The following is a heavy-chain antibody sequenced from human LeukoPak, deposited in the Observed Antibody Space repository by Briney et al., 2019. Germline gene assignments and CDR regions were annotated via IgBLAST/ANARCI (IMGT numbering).Heavy chain of an antibody. V-gene: IGHV4-30-4*01. D-gene: IGHD6-19*01. J-gene: IGHJ4*02. CDR3: ARRTGYTSGDFDY. CDR2: IYYSGST. Sequence: SQTLSLTCTVSGGSISSGDYYWSWIRQPPGKGLEWIGYIYYSGSTYYNPSLKSRVTISVDTSKNQFSLKLSSVTAADTAVYYCARRTGYTSGDFDYWGQGTLVTVSP. CDR1: GGSISSGDYY.